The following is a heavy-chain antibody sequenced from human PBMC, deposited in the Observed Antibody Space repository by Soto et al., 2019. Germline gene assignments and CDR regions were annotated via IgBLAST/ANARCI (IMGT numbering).Heavy chain of an antibody. V-gene: IGHV3-23*01. J-gene: IGHJ6*02. D-gene: IGHD2-2*02. CDR2: ISGSGGST. CDR3: AKVPIPRNGMDV. Sequence: WGSLRLSCAASGFTFISYAIIFFRQAPGKGLEWVSAISGSGGSTYYADSVKGRFTISRDNSKNTLYLQMNSLRAEDTAVYYCAKVPIPRNGMDVWGQGTTVTVSS. CDR1: GFTFISYA.